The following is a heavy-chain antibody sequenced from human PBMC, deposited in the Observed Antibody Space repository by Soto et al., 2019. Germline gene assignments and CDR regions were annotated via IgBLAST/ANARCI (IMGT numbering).Heavy chain of an antibody. CDR3: ARDWFGVDY. CDR2: ISANNGNT. CDR1: GYTFTSYY. V-gene: IGHV1-18*04. Sequence: ASVKVSCKASGYTFTSYYMHWVRQAPGQGLEWMGIISANNGNTNYAQKLQGRVTMTTDTSTSTAYMELRSLRSDDTAVYYCARDWFGVDYWGQGTLVTVSS. D-gene: IGHD3-16*01. J-gene: IGHJ4*02.